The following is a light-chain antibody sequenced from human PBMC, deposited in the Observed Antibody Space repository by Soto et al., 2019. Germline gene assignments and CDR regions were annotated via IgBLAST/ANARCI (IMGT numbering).Light chain of an antibody. Sequence: DSPRTQCPSSLTESVGYEVTITCRASQTIMTYLNWYQLKPGKPPRLLIYAASSLQSGVPSRFSGSGSGTDFTLTISSLQPEDFATYSCQQSYNSPQTFGQGTKVDIK. V-gene: IGKV1-39*01. CDR2: AAS. CDR3: QQSYNSPQT. CDR1: QTIMTY. J-gene: IGKJ1*01.